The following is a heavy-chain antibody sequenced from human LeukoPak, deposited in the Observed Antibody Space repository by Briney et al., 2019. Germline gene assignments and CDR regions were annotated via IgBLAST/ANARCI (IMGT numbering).Heavy chain of an antibody. J-gene: IGHJ4*02. CDR1: GYTFTSYG. CDR2: ISAYNVNT. Sequence: ASVKVSCEASGYTFTSYGISWVRQAPGQGLEWMGWISAYNVNTNDAQKLQGRVTMTTDTSTTTAYMELRSLRSDDTAVYYCARVPVSGPGARFDYWGRGTLVTVSS. CDR3: ARVPVSGPGARFDY. D-gene: IGHD4-11*01. V-gene: IGHV1-18*01.